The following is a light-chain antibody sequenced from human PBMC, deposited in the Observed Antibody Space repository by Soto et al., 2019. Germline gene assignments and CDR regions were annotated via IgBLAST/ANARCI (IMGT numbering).Light chain of an antibody. J-gene: IGLJ2*01. Sequence: SYELTQPPSVSVAPGKTASITCEGNNIGRKSVHWYQQRPGQAPMVVIYYDGDWPSGIPERFSGSNSGTAATLTISGVEAGDEADYYCQVWDSGVDHIIFGGGTKLTVL. CDR2: YDG. CDR3: QVWDSGVDHII. V-gene: IGLV3-21*04. CDR1: NIGRKS.